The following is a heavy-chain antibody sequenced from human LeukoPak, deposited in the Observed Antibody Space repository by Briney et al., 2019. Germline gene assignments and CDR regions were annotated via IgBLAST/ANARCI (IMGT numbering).Heavy chain of an antibody. Sequence: PGGSLRLPWAASGFTFGSYARHGVRKAPGKGLEWVAVISYDGSNKYYADSVKGRFTISRDNSKNTLYLQMNSLRAEDTAVYYCASLPKLGMLDYWGQGTLVTVSS. CDR2: ISYDGSNK. D-gene: IGHD7-27*01. CDR1: GFTFGSYA. CDR3: ASLPKLGMLDY. V-gene: IGHV3-30*04. J-gene: IGHJ4*02.